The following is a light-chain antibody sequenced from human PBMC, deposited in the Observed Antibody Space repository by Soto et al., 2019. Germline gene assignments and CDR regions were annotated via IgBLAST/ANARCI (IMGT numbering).Light chain of an antibody. CDR3: QQYGSSPRT. CDR2: GAS. Sequence: EIVLTQSPGTLSLSPGERVTLSCRASQTVSSNFLAWYQQKPGQAPRLLIYGASTRATGIPDKFSGSGSGTDFTLTISRLEPEDLAVYYCQQYGSSPRTFGQGTKVEI. J-gene: IGKJ1*01. CDR1: QTVSSNF. V-gene: IGKV3-20*01.